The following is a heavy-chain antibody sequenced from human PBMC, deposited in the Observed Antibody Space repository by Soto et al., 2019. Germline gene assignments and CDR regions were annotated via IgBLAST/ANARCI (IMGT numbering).Heavy chain of an antibody. V-gene: IGHV1-2*04. J-gene: IGHJ6*02. D-gene: IGHD2-2*01. CDR3: ARDMVVVPVAPYGVAVGDYYYGRDV. CDR2: ITPNSGGT. Sequence: ASVKVSYNASGYTFTSYGISLVRQAPGQGLKWMGWITPNSGGTNYAQKFQGWFTMTRDTSISTAYMELSRLRSDGTAVYYCARDMVVVPVAPYGVAVGDYYYGRDVLGHGTTVIGFS. CDR1: GYTFTSYG.